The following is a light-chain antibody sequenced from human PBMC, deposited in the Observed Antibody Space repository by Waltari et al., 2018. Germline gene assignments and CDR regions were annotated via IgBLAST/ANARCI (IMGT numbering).Light chain of an antibody. CDR2: QDS. Sequence: SYELSQPPSVSVSPGQTATISCSGDKLGDKYACWYQQKPGQSPVLVIYQDSRRPSGLPERFSGSNSGNTATLTISGTQAMDEADYYCQAWDSGAAGVFGTGTKVTVL. V-gene: IGLV3-1*01. CDR3: QAWDSGAAGV. J-gene: IGLJ1*01. CDR1: KLGDKY.